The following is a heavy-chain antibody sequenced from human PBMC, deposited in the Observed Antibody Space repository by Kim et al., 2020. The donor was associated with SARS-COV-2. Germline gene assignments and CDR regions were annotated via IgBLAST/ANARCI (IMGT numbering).Heavy chain of an antibody. J-gene: IGHJ6*02. CDR1: GFTFSSYA. D-gene: IGHD2-15*01. CDR3: ARERYIVVVVAAIDYYGMDV. CDR2: ISYDGSNK. V-gene: IGHV3-30-3*01. Sequence: GGSLRLSCAASGFTFSSYAMHWVRQAPGKGLEWVAVISYDGSNKYYADSVKGRFTISRDNSKNTLYLQMNSLRAEDTAVYYCARERYIVVVVAAIDYYGMDVWGQGTTVTVSS.